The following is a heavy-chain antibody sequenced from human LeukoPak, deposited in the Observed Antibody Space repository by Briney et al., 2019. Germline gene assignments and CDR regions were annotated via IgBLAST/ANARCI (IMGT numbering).Heavy chain of an antibody. CDR3: ARDQGFGELSPFDY. CDR1: GFTFSTYS. J-gene: IGHJ4*02. D-gene: IGHD3-10*01. V-gene: IGHV3-30*03. CDR2: ISYDGSNK. Sequence: GGSLRLSCAASGFTFSTYSMNWLRLAPGKGLEWVAVISYDGSNKYYADSVKGRFTISGDNSKNTLYLQMNSLRAEDTAVYYCARDQGFGELSPFDYWGQGTLVTVSS.